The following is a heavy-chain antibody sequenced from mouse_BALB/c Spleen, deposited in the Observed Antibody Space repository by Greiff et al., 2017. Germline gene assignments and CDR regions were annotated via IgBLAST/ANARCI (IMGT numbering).Heavy chain of an antibody. Sequence: DVKLQESGPGLVKPSQSLSLTCSVTGYSITSGYYWNWIRQFPGNKLEWMGYISYDGSNNYNPSLKNRISITRDTSKNQFFLKLNSVTTEDTATYYCAREGPSYYGNYEWFAYWGQGTLVTVSA. V-gene: IGHV3-6*02. CDR1: GYSITSGYY. CDR3: AREGPSYYGNYEWFAY. CDR2: ISYDGSN. J-gene: IGHJ3*01. D-gene: IGHD2-10*01.